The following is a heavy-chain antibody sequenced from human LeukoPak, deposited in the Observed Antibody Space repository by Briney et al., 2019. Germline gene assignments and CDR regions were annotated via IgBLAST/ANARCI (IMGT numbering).Heavy chain of an antibody. CDR1: GFTFDDYG. CDR3: ARDTGFCTGTSCPIGY. J-gene: IGHJ4*02. D-gene: IGHD2-2*01. Sequence: PGGSLRLSCAASGFTFDDYGMSWVRQAPGKGLEWVSGINWDGGSTGYGDSVKGRLTISRDNAKNSLYLQMNTLRAEDTALYYCARDTGFCTGTSCPIGYWGQGTLVTVSS. V-gene: IGHV3-20*04. CDR2: INWDGGST.